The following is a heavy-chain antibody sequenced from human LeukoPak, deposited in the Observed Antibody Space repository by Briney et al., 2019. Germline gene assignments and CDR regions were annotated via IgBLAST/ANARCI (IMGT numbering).Heavy chain of an antibody. CDR1: GGSFSGYY. CDR2: INHSGST. J-gene: IGHJ5*02. V-gene: IGHV4-34*01. D-gene: IGHD3-9*01. CDR3: ARAAGEGRYISNWFDP. Sequence: PSETLSLTCAVYGGSFSGYYWSWIRQPPGKGLEWIGEINHSGSTNYNPSLKSRVTISVDTSKNQFSLKLSSVTAADTAVYYCARAAGEGRYISNWFDPWGQGTLVTVSS.